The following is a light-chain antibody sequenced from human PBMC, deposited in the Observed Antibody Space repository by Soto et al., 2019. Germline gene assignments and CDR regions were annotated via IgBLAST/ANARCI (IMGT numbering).Light chain of an antibody. Sequence: EIVLTQSPGTLSLSPGERATLSCRASQSVSSSYLAWYQQKPGQAPRLLIYDASNRATGIPARFSGSGSGTDFTLTISSLQSEDVAVYYCQQYKNWPRTFGQGTKGDSK. CDR1: QSVSSSY. J-gene: IGKJ1*01. CDR3: QQYKNWPRT. CDR2: DAS. V-gene: IGKV3D-20*02.